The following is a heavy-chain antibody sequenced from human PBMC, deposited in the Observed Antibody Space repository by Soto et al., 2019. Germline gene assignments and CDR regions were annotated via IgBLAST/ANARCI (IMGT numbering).Heavy chain of an antibody. Sequence: QVQLQQWGAGLLKPSETLSLTCAVYCGSFSSYYWSWIRQPPGKGLEWIGEINHSGSTNYNPSLKSRVTMSVDTSKNQFSRKLSSVTAADAAVYYCARTSRFDCWGQGTLFTVSS. CDR1: CGSFSSYY. CDR2: INHSGST. D-gene: IGHD6-6*01. CDR3: ARTSRFDC. V-gene: IGHV4-34*01. J-gene: IGHJ4*02.